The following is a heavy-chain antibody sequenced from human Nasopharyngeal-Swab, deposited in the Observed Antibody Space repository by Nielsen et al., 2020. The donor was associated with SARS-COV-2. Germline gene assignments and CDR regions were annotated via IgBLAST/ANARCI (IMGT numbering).Heavy chain of an antibody. J-gene: IGHJ6*03. CDR1: GYTFTTYG. CDR2: ISVYNGNT. CDR3: ARDRLGQYSGHDEYYYYYYLDV. V-gene: IGHV1-18*01. D-gene: IGHD5-12*01. Sequence: ASVKVSCKASGYTFTTYGISWVRQAPGQGLEWMGWISVYNGNTNYAQKLQGRVTMTTDTSTSTAYMELRSLRSDDTAVYYCARDRLGQYSGHDEYYYYYYLDVWGKGTTVTVSS.